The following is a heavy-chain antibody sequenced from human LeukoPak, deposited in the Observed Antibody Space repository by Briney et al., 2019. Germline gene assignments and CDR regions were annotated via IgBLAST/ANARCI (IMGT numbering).Heavy chain of an antibody. CDR3: ARELVGPLGTPPPFDY. Sequence: ASVKVSCKASGYTFTSYGISWVRQAPGQGLEWMGWISAYNGNTNYAQKLQGRVTMTTDTSTSTAYMELRSLRSDDTAVYYCARELVGPLGTPPPFDYWGQGTLLTVSS. J-gene: IGHJ4*02. CDR1: GYTFTSYG. V-gene: IGHV1-18*01. D-gene: IGHD1-26*01. CDR2: ISAYNGNT.